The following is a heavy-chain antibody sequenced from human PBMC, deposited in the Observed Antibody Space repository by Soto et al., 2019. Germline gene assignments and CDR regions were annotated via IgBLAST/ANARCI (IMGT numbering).Heavy chain of an antibody. J-gene: IGHJ4*02. CDR2: IWLDGSNK. CDR3: ARKSDSLIDY. D-gene: IGHD3-22*01. CDR1: GFPCRSYD. Sequence: QVQLVESGGGVVQPGRSLRLSCATSGFPCRSYDMHWVRQAPGKGLEWVAVIWLDGSNKYYADSVRGRFTISRDNSNHTVYLEMNCLRAEDSAVYYCARKSDSLIDYWGQGILVTVST. V-gene: IGHV3-33*01.